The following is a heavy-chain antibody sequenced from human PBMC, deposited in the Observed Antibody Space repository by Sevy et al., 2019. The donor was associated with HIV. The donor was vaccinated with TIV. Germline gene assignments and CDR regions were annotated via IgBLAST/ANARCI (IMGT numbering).Heavy chain of an antibody. V-gene: IGHV1-24*01. CDR1: GYTLTELS. J-gene: IGHJ3*02. Sequence: ASVKVSCKVSGYTLTELSMHWVRQAPGKGLEWMGGFDPEDGETIYAQKFQGRVTMTEDTSTDSAYMELSSLRSEDTAVYYCATAVFDTAMSDAFDIWGQGTMVTVSS. CDR3: ATAVFDTAMSDAFDI. CDR2: FDPEDGET. D-gene: IGHD5-18*01.